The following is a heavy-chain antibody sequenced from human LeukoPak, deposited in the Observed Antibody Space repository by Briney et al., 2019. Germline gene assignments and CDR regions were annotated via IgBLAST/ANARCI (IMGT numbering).Heavy chain of an antibody. D-gene: IGHD6-13*01. V-gene: IGHV3-30*18. CDR3: AKDGAAVKPYYFDY. CDR1: GFTFSSYG. Sequence: PGRSLRLSCAASGFTFSSYGMHWVRQAPGKGLEWVAVISYGGSNKYYADSVKGRFTISRDNSKNTLYLQMNSLRAEDTAVYYCAKDGAAVKPYYFDYWGQGTLVTVSS. J-gene: IGHJ4*02. CDR2: ISYGGSNK.